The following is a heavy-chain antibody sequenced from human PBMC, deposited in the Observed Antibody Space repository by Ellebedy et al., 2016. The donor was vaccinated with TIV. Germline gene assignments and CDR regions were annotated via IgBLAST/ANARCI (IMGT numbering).Heavy chain of an antibody. Sequence: GGSLRLXXAASGFTFRSYGMHWVRYAPGKGLEWVAVILNDGSNKYYMESVKGRFTISRDNSQNTLYLQMNNVRAEDTAVYYCAKDVFSGNHCEAGEHWGQGTLVTVSS. CDR1: GFTFRSYG. J-gene: IGHJ4*02. V-gene: IGHV3-30*18. D-gene: IGHD3-10*01. CDR2: ILNDGSNK. CDR3: AKDVFSGNHCEAGEH.